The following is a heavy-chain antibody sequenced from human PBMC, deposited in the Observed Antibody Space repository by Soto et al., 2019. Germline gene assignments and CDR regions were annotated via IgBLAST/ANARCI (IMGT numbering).Heavy chain of an antibody. CDR2: ISYDGSNK. CDR3: ANVWITFGGVIGLFDY. D-gene: IGHD3-16*02. CDR1: GFTFSSYG. J-gene: IGHJ4*02. V-gene: IGHV3-30*18. Sequence: QVQLVESGGGVVQPGRSLRLSCAASGFTFSSYGMHWVRQAPGKGLEWVAVISYDGSNKYYADSVKGRFTISRDNSKNTLNLQMNSLRAEDTAVYYCANVWITFGGVIGLFDYWGQGTLVTVSS.